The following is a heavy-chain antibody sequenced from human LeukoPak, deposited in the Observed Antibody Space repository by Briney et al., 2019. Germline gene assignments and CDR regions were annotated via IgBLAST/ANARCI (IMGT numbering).Heavy chain of an antibody. D-gene: IGHD3-3*01. CDR2: INPNSGGT. V-gene: IGHV1-2*02. CDR1: GYTFTGYY. J-gene: IGHJ4*02. Sequence: GASVKVSCKASGYTFTGYYMHWVRQAPGQGLEWMGWINPNSGGTNYAQKFQGRVTMTRDTSISTPYMELSRLRSDDTAVYYCARGGYYDFRSGYFTFDYWGQGTLVTVSS. CDR3: ARGGYYDFRSGYFTFDY.